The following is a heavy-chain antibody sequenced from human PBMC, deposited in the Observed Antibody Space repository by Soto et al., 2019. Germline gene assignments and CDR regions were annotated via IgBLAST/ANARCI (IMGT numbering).Heavy chain of an antibody. CDR2: ISYDGNKE. D-gene: IGHD2-15*01. V-gene: IGHV3-30*18. Sequence: QVQLVESGGGVVQPGRSLRLSCAASGFTFTNHGIHWVRQAPGKGLEWLAVISYDGNKEFYAESVKGRFTISRDNSKSTVYLQMNNLRPEDTAVYYCAKDLNRVVLLVYGGCDDWGQGTLVTVSS. CDR3: AKDLNRVVLLVYGGCDD. J-gene: IGHJ4*02. CDR1: GFTFTNHG.